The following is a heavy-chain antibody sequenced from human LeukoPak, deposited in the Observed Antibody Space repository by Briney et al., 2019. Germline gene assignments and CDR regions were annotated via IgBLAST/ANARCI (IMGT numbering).Heavy chain of an antibody. J-gene: IGHJ1*01. V-gene: IGHV3-23*01. CDR3: AKVAFWTNRGPATRLVH. D-gene: IGHD3/OR15-3a*01. CDR1: GFTFSSYA. Sequence: GGSLRLSCAASGFTFSSYAMSWVRQAPGKGLEWVSAISGSGGSTYYADSVKGRFTISRDNSKNTLYLQMNSLRAEDTAVYYCAKVAFWTNRGPATRLVHWGQGTLVTVSS. CDR2: ISGSGGST.